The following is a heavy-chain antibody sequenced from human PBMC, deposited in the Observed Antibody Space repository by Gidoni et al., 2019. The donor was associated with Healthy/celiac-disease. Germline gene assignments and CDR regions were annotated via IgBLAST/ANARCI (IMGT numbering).Heavy chain of an antibody. D-gene: IGHD3-3*01. J-gene: IGHJ6*02. Sequence: EVQLVESGGGLVQPGRSLRLSCTASGFTFGDYAMSWFRQAPGKGLEWVGFIRSKAYGGTTEYAASVKGRFTISRDDSKSIAYLQMNSLKTEDTAVYYCTLENDTIFGVGDYYYGMDVWGQGTTVTVSS. CDR3: TLENDTIFGVGDYYYGMDV. CDR2: IRSKAYGGTT. V-gene: IGHV3-49*03. CDR1: GFTFGDYA.